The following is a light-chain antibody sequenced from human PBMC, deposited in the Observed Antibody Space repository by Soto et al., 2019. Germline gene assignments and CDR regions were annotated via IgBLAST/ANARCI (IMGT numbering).Light chain of an antibody. V-gene: IGLV6-57*04. J-gene: IGLJ2*01. CDR1: SGSIASHY. CDR3: QSYDSSDQVV. Sequence: NFMLTQPHSVSDSPGKTVTISCTRSSGSIASHYVQWYQQRPGSAPTTVIYEDNQRPSGVPGRFSGSIDISSNSASLTISGLKTEDEADYYCQSYDSSDQVVFGGGTKLTVL. CDR2: EDN.